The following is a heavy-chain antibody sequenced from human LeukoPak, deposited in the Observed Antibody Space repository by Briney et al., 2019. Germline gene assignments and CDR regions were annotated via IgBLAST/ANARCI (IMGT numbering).Heavy chain of an antibody. CDR3: ARDQGKIGRHPSPSHY. CDR2: IKQDGSEK. V-gene: IGHV3-7*01. J-gene: IGHJ4*02. D-gene: IGHD3-10*01. Sequence: GGSLRLSCAASGFTFSSYGMSWVRQAPGKGLEWVANIKQDGSEKYFVDSVKGRFTISRDNAKNSLYLQMNSLRAEDTAVYYCARDQGKIGRHPSPSHYRLQGSLATVPS. CDR1: GFTFSSYG.